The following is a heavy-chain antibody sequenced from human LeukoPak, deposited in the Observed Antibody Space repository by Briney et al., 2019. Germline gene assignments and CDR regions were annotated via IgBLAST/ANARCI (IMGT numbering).Heavy chain of an antibody. Sequence: SETLSLTCTVSGGSISSYYWSWIRQPPGKGLEWIGHVYYSGSTNYNPSLKSRVTISVDTSKNQFSLKLSSVTAADTAVYYCARQTWLLDSWGQAALVTVSS. CDR1: GGSISSYY. J-gene: IGHJ5*01. V-gene: IGHV4-59*08. CDR3: ARQTWLLDS. D-gene: IGHD5-12*01. CDR2: VYYSGST.